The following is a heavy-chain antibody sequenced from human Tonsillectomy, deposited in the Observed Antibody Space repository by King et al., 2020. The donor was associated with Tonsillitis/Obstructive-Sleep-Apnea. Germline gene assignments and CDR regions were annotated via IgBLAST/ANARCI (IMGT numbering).Heavy chain of an antibody. CDR2: ISVDGSIT. V-gene: IGHV3-74*01. Sequence: VQLVESGGRLVQPGGSLTLSCAASGFSFSDDWMHWVRQAPGKGLVWVSRISVDGSITVYADSVKGRFTVSRDNARNTLYLQMNSLRVEDTAVNYCVSYFLQRGAWGQGTLVSVSS. J-gene: IGHJ4*02. D-gene: IGHD1-26*01. CDR1: GFSFSDDW. CDR3: VSYFLQRGA.